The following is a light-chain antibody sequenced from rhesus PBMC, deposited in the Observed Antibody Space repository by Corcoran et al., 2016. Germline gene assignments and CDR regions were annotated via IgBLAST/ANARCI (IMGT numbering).Light chain of an antibody. CDR3: QLYYSTPFT. Sequence: DIQMTQSPSSLSASVGDRVTITCRASQGITNDLAWYQQKPGETPKLLIYEASSLQSGLPSRFSGSGSGTDFTLTISSLRSEDFATYYSQLYYSTPFTFGPGTKLDIK. J-gene: IGKJ3*01. CDR2: EAS. CDR1: QGITND. V-gene: IGKV1-25*01.